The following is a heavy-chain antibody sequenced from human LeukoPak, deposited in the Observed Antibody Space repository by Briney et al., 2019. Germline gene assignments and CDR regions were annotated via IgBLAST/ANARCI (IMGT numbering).Heavy chain of an antibody. CDR2: INPNTGGT. J-gene: IGHJ4*02. Sequence: GASVKVSCKASGYTFTGYYMHWVRQAPGQGLEWMGSINPNTGGTNYAEKFQGRVTMTSDTSTTTAYMGLSSLSSDDTAVYFCSRSSAAAGAVGYWGQGTLVTVSS. D-gene: IGHD6-13*01. CDR1: GYTFTGYY. CDR3: SRSSAAAGAVGY. V-gene: IGHV1-2*02.